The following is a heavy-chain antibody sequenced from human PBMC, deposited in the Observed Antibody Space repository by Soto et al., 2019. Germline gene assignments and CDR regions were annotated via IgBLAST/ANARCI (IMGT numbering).Heavy chain of an antibody. V-gene: IGHV3-23*01. CDR1: GFTFSSYA. CDR2: ISGSGGST. CDR3: AKDLTPTGDHYYYGMDV. D-gene: IGHD4-4*01. Sequence: LRLSCAASGFTFSSYAMSWVRQAPGKGLEWVSAISGSGGSTYYADSVKGRFAISRDNSKNTLYLQMNSLRAEDTAVYYCAKDLTPTGDHYYYGMDVWGQGTTVTVSS. J-gene: IGHJ6*02.